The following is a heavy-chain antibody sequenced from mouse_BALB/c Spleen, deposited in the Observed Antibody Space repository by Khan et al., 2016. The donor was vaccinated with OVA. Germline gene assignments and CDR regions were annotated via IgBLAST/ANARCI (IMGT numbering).Heavy chain of an antibody. CDR1: GFSLTNYG. CDR3: ARPSDAYDFWYFDV. Sequence: QVQLKQSGPGLVQPSQSLSITCTVSGFSLTNYGIPWVRQSPGKGLEWLGVIWSGGSTDYNAAFIYRLSISKDNSKSQIFFKMNSLQANDTAIYYCARPSDAYDFWYFDVWGAGTTVTVSS. D-gene: IGHD2-2*01. CDR2: IWSGGST. J-gene: IGHJ1*01. V-gene: IGHV2-2*02.